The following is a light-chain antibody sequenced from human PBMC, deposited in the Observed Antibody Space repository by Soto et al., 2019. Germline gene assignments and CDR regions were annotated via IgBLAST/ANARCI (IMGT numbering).Light chain of an antibody. J-gene: IGLJ1*01. CDR1: SSNIGAGYD. V-gene: IGLV1-40*01. CDR2: GNS. Sequence: QSVLTQPTSVSGAPGQRVTISCTGSSSNIGAGYDVHWYQQLPGTAPKLLIYGNSNRPSGVPDRFSGSKSGTSASLAITGLQAEDEADYYCQSYDSSLSALYVFGTGTKLTVL. CDR3: QSYDSSLSALYV.